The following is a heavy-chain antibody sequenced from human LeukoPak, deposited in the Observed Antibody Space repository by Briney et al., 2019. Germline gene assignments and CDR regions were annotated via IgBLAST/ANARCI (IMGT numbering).Heavy chain of an antibody. D-gene: IGHD2-2*01. V-gene: IGHV3-23*01. CDR3: AKDGPVVAENTNWFDP. CDR1: GFTFSSYA. CDR2: ISGSGGST. J-gene: IGHJ5*02. Sequence: PGGSLRLSSAASGFTFSSYAMSWVRQAPGKVLEWVSAISGSGGSTYYADSVKGRFTISRDNSKNTLYLQMNSLRAEDTAVYYCAKDGPVVAENTNWFDPWGQGTLVTVSS.